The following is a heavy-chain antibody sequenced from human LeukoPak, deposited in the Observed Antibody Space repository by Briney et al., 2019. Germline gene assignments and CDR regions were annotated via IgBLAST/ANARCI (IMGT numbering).Heavy chain of an antibody. CDR1: GFTLSIYW. J-gene: IGHJ3*02. V-gene: IGHV3-74*01. Sequence: PGGSLRLSCAASGFTLSIYWMHWVRQAPGKGLVWVSRINSDGSNTNYADSVKGRFTISRDNAKNTLYLQMNSLRAEDTAVYYCARDEDWSGYYGAFDIWGQGTMVTVSS. D-gene: IGHD3-3*01. CDR3: ARDEDWSGYYGAFDI. CDR2: INSDGSNT.